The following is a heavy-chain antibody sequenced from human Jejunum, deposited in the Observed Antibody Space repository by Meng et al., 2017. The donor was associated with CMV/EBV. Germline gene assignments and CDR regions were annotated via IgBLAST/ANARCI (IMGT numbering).Heavy chain of an antibody. CDR3: ARDAIAVAGTIGMDV. V-gene: IGHV1-18*01. J-gene: IGHJ6*02. CDR2: ISAYNGNT. CDR1: YTFPSYG. D-gene: IGHD6-19*01. Sequence: YTFPSYGISWVRQAPGQGLEWMGWISAYNGNTNYAQKLQGRVTMTTDTSTSTAYMELRSLRSDDTAVYYCARDAIAVAGTIGMDVWGQGTTVTVSS.